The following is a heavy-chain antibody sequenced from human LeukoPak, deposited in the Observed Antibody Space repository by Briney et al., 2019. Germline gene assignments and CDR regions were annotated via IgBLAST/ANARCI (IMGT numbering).Heavy chain of an antibody. CDR1: GYTFTIYA. CDR3: ARDHQLRYCSGGSCSNAYYYYYGMDV. Sequence: ASVKVSCKASGYTFTIYAMHWVRQAPGQRLEWMGWINAGNGNTKYSQKFQGRVTITRDTSASTAYMELSSLRSEDTAVYYCARDHQLRYCSGGSCSNAYYYYYGMDVWGQGTTVTVSS. D-gene: IGHD2-15*01. J-gene: IGHJ6*02. CDR2: INAGNGNT. V-gene: IGHV1-3*01.